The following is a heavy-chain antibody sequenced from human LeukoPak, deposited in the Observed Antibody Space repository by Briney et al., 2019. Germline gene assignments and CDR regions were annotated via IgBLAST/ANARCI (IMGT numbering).Heavy chain of an antibody. Sequence: SETLSLTCAVYGGSFSGYYWSWIRQPPGKGLEWIGEINHSGSTNYNPSLKSRVTISVDTSKDQFSLKLSSVTAADTAVYYCARGVGWLLWFGELSRYGMDVWGQGTTVTVSS. D-gene: IGHD3-10*01. J-gene: IGHJ6*02. CDR2: INHSGST. CDR3: ARGVGWLLWFGELSRYGMDV. CDR1: GGSFSGYY. V-gene: IGHV4-34*01.